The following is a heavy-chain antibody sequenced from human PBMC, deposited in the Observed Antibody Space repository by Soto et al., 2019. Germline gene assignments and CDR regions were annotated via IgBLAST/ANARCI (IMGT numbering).Heavy chain of an antibody. V-gene: IGHV4-31*03. CDR2: IYSNGDT. CDR3: ARRGGSSSRYYYYAMDV. CDR1: SDSMNSGGYY. J-gene: IGHJ6*02. Sequence: SETLSLTCSVSSDSMNSGGYYWSWIRQHPGKGLEWIGYIYSNGDTYYNPSLKSRVTISVDTSKNQFSLNLTSVTAADTAVYYCARRGGSSSRYYYYAMDVWGQGTTVTVSS. D-gene: IGHD6-6*01.